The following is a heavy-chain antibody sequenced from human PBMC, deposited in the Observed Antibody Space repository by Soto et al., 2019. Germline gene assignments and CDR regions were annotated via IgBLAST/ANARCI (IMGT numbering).Heavy chain of an antibody. Sequence: ASVTVSCKASGYTFTSYYMHWVRQAPGQGLEWMGIINPSGGSTSYAQKFQGRVTMTRDTSTSTVYMELSSLRSEDTAVYYCARPQGVYYYYYGMDVWVQGTTVTVSS. CDR1: GYTFTSYY. V-gene: IGHV1-46*01. J-gene: IGHJ6*02. CDR2: INPSGGST. CDR3: ARPQGVYYYYYGMDV.